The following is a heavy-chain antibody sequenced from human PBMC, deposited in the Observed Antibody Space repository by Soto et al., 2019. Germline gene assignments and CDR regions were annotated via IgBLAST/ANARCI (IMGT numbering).Heavy chain of an antibody. J-gene: IGHJ5*02. CDR3: XXXXXXXXXXGNWFDP. Sequence: QVQLQESGPGLVKPSGTLSLTCAVSGGSISSSNWWSWVRQPPGKGLEWIGEIYHSGSTNYNPSXKXXXXXXXXXXXXXXXXXXXXXXXXXXXXXXXXXXXXXXXXXGNWFDPWGQGTLVTVSS. CDR2: IYHSGST. CDR1: GGSISSSNW. V-gene: IGHV4-4*02.